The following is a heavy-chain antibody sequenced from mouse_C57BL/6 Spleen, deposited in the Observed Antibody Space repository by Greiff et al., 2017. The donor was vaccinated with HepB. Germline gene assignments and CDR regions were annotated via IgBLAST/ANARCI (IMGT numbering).Heavy chain of an antibody. V-gene: IGHV1-82*01. CDR3: ARSGWLLNYFDY. Sequence: VQLQQSGPELVKPGASVKISCKASGYAFSSSWMNWVKQRPGKGLEWIGRIYPGDGDTNYNGKFKGKATLTADKSSSTAYMQLSSLTSVDSAVYFCARSGWLLNYFDYWGQGTTLTVSS. CDR2: IYPGDGDT. D-gene: IGHD2-3*01. CDR1: GYAFSSSW. J-gene: IGHJ2*01.